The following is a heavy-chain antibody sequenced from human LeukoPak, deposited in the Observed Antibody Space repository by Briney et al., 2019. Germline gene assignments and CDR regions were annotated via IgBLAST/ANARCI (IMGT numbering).Heavy chain of an antibody. Sequence: ASVKVSCKASGYTFTSNYIHWVRQAPGQGLEWMGIINPSAGSTSYAQKFQGRVTMTRDTSTSTVYMELSRLRSEDTAVYYCARRNYYDSSGYYDWGQGTLVTVSS. D-gene: IGHD3-22*01. CDR2: INPSAGST. J-gene: IGHJ4*02. CDR1: GYTFTSNY. V-gene: IGHV1-46*01. CDR3: ARRNYYDSSGYYD.